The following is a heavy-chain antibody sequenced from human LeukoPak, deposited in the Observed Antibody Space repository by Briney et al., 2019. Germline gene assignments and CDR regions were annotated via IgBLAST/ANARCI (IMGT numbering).Heavy chain of an antibody. CDR1: GFDFSSNW. CDR2: IKGDGIST. Sequence: GGSLRLSCAASGFDFSSNWMHWVRHAPGQGLVWVSRIKGDGISTNYADSVKGRFTISRDIAKNTLYLQMNSLRAEDTGVYYCAKTHYGRTDYGGGGPLSPVS. J-gene: IGHJ4*02. V-gene: IGHV3-74*01. CDR3: AKTHYGRTDY. D-gene: IGHD3-10*01.